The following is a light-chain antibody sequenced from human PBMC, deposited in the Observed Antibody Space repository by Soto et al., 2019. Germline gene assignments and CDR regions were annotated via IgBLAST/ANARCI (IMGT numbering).Light chain of an antibody. J-gene: IGLJ1*01. CDR3: CSYVGGYSYV. Sequence: QSVLTQPRSVSGSPGQSVTVSCIGTSSDVGDYNSVSWYQQHPGKAPKLMIYDVRKRPSGVPDRFSGSKSGNTASLTISGLQAEDEADYYCCSYVGGYSYVFGIGTKV. V-gene: IGLV2-11*01. CDR2: DVR. CDR1: SSDVGDYNS.